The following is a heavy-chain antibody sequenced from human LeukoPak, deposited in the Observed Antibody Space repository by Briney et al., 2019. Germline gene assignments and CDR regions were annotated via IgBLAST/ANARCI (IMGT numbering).Heavy chain of an antibody. J-gene: IGHJ5*02. CDR3: ARGPYYYGSGSLNWFDP. V-gene: IGHV4-39*07. Sequence: SETLSLTCTVSGGSISSSSYYWGWIRQPPGKGLEWIGSIYYSGSTYYNPSLKSRVTISVDTSKNQFSLKLSSVTAADTAVYYCARGPYYYGSGSLNWFDPWGQGTLVTVSS. CDR2: IYYSGST. D-gene: IGHD3-10*01. CDR1: GGSISSSSYY.